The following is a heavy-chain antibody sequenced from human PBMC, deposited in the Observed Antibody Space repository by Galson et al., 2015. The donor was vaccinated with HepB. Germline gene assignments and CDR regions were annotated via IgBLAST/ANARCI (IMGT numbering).Heavy chain of an antibody. J-gene: IGHJ4*02. D-gene: IGHD3-16*01. V-gene: IGHV3-7*05. CDR1: EFILSMYW. CDR3: ARPPFYTVNYPYFDS. CDR2: IKEDGSEK. Sequence: SLRLSCAASEFILSMYWMNWVRQAPGKGLEWVANIKEDGSEKNYVDSVKGRFTISRDNAKNSLYLQMNSLRAEDTAVYYCARPPFYTVNYPYFDSWGQGTLVTVSS.